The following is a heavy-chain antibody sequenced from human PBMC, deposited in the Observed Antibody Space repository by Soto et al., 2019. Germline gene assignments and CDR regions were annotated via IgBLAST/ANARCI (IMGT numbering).Heavy chain of an antibody. CDR1: AYIFTTYW. CDR2: IYPGDSRT. J-gene: IGHJ5*02. D-gene: IGHD1-26*01. CDR3: ATRSLSSPEFIP. V-gene: IGHV5-51*01. Sequence: GESLKISCKGSAYIFTTYWIGWVRQMPGQGLEWVGVIYPGDSRTRYSPPFQGQVTISADKSISTAYLQWSSLKASDTAMYYCATRSLSSPEFIPWGQGTLVTVSS.